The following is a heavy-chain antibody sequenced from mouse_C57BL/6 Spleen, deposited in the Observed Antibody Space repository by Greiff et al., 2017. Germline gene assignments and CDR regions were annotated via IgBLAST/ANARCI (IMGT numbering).Heavy chain of an antibody. CDR3: EQWLLREFAY. Sequence: QVQLQQSGPELVKPGASVKISCKASGYAFSSSWMNWVKQRPGKGLEWIGRIYPGDGDTNYNGKFKGKATLTADKSSSTAYMQLSSLTSEDSAVYFCEQWLLREFAYWGQGTLVTVSA. CDR2: IYPGDGDT. V-gene: IGHV1-82*01. CDR1: GYAFSSSW. D-gene: IGHD2-3*01. J-gene: IGHJ3*01.